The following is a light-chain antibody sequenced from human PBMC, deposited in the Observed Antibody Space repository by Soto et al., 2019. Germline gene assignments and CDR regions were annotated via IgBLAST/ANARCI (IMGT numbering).Light chain of an antibody. V-gene: IGKV3-11*01. J-gene: IGKJ1*01. CDR1: QRVSSY. CDR3: QQRSNWLWT. CDR2: DAS. Sequence: EIVLTQCPATLSLSPGERSTLSCMDIQRVSSYLAGYQQTPGQAHRLLIYDASNRATGIPARFSGSGSGTDFTLTISSLEPEDFAVYYCQQRSNWLWTFGQGTKLDIK.